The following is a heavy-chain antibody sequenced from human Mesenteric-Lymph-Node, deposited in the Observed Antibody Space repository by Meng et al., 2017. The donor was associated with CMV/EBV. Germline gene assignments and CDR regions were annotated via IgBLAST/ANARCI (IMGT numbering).Heavy chain of an antibody. CDR2: INPNGGST. CDR1: GYTFTRYY. V-gene: IGHV1-46*01. Sequence: ASVKVSCKASGYTFTRYYLHWVRQAPGQGLEWMGIINPNGGSTSYAQMFQDRVTMTRDTSTSTVYMELSRLRSEDTAVYYCARDLKNPRNHDSSGYPFDYWGQGTLVTVSS. D-gene: IGHD3-22*01. J-gene: IGHJ4*02. CDR3: ARDLKNPRNHDSSGYPFDY.